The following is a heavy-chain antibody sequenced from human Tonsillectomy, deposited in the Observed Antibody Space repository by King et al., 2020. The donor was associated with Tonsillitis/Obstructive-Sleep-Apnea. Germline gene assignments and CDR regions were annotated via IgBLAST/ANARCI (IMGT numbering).Heavy chain of an antibody. CDR1: GYTFTSYY. V-gene: IGHV1-46*01. CDR3: ARAPITMLQGVYYYYYMDV. J-gene: IGHJ6*03. D-gene: IGHD3-10*01. CDR2: INPSGGST. Sequence: QLVQSGAEVKKPGAAVMVSCKSSGYTFTSYYMHWVRQAPGQGLEWMGIINPSGGSTSYAQKFQGRVTMTRDTSTSTFYMELSSLRSEDTAVYYCARAPITMLQGVYYYYYMDVWGKGTTVTVSS.